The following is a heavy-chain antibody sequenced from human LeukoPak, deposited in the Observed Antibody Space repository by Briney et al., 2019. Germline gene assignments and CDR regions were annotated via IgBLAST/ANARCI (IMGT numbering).Heavy chain of an antibody. CDR1: GFAFSDDS. V-gene: IGHV3-21*01. D-gene: IGHD5-18*01. CDR3: AREYTAMAYDY. Sequence: PGGSLSLSCVASGFAFSDDSMNWVSQPPGKGLEWVSSISSTSKYIYYADSVKGRFTISRDNAKNSLFLQMNNLRVDDSAVYYCAREYTAMAYDYWGQGNLVTVSS. J-gene: IGHJ4*02. CDR2: ISSTSKYI.